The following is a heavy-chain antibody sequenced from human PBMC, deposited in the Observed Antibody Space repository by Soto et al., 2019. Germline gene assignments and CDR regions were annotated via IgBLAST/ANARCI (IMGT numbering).Heavy chain of an antibody. CDR3: ARDNRKELWVEGLNAMDV. CDR2: ISGYNGRT. D-gene: IGHD3-10*01. V-gene: IGHV1-18*01. CDR1: GYTFSTYG. J-gene: IGHJ6*02. Sequence: QIQLVQSGPDVKKPGASVKVSCKASGYTFSTYGLSWVRQAPGQGLEWMGWISGYNGRTNYAQKFRGRVTLTTDTSASPAYMELTSLRPADTAMYYCARDNRKELWVEGLNAMDVWGQGTTVTVSS.